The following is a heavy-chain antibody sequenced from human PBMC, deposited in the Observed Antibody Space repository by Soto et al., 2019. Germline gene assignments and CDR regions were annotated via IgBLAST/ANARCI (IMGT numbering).Heavy chain of an antibody. D-gene: IGHD2-15*01. V-gene: IGHV3-30*03. J-gene: IGHJ5*02. Sequence: QAHLVESGGGVVQPGTSLRLSCAASGVSFNSYDMHWVRQAPGKGPEWVAIISYDGSNTYYSDSVRGRFTISRDNSNDTLYLQMHSLRSEDTAIYYCARISRYCSGGDCHAWGQGTQVTASS. CDR3: ARISRYCSGGDCHA. CDR2: ISYDGSNT. CDR1: GVSFNSYD.